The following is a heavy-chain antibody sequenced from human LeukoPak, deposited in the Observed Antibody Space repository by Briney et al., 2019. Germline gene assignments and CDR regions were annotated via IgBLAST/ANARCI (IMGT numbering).Heavy chain of an antibody. CDR3: AREERYYDILTGYYYYYDY. V-gene: IGHV1-18*01. J-gene: IGHJ4*02. Sequence: ASVKVSCKASGYTFTSYGISWVRHAPGQGLEWMGWTSAYNGNTNYAKKLQGRVTMTTDTSTSTAYMELRSLRSDDTAVYYCAREERYYDILTGYYYYYDYWGQGTLVTVSS. D-gene: IGHD3-9*01. CDR2: TSAYNGNT. CDR1: GYTFTSYG.